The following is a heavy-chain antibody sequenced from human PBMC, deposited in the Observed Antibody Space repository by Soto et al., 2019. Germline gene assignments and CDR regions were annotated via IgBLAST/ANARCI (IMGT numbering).Heavy chain of an antibody. V-gene: IGHV3-30*02. J-gene: IGHJ2*01. D-gene: IGHD1-1*01. CDR1: GSIFGGYG. Sequence: HPGGSLRLSCAASGSIFGGYGMHWVRQAPGKGLEWVAGIRGDGSNENYADSAKGRFTISRDNSKNTLYLQMNSLRAEDTAVYYCAKGPSWVEPSYWYFERRGRRTPVTVSS. CDR2: IRGDGSNE. CDR3: AKGPSWVEPSYWYFER.